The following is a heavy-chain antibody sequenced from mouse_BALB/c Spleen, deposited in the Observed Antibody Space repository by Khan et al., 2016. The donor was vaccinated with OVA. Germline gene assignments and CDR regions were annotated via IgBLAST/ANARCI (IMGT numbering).Heavy chain of an antibody. CDR1: GYSFTDYL. CDR2: INPGSGGT. CDR3: ARGGYGSLAY. D-gene: IGHD1-1*02. Sequence: QVQLKESGAELVRPGTSVKVSCKASGYSFTDYLIDWVNQRPGQGLEWIGVINPGSGGTNYNEKFTGKATLTADKSSSTAYMQLSSLTSDDSAVYCCARGGYGSLAYWGQGTLVTVSA. V-gene: IGHV1-54*01. J-gene: IGHJ3*01.